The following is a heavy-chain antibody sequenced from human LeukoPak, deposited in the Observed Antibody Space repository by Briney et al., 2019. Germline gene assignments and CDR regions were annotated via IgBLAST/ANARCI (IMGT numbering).Heavy chain of an antibody. J-gene: IGHJ5*02. CDR2: ISYDGSNQ. Sequence: GGSLRLACVASGFTFSTYGMHWVRQAPGKGLEWVAFISYDGSNQHYADSVKGRFIISRDNSKNTLYLQINSLRVEDTAVYYCAKDPRYCSSTRCFGAWGQGTLVTVSS. CDR1: GFTFSTYG. D-gene: IGHD2-2*01. CDR3: AKDPRYCSSTRCFGA. V-gene: IGHV3-30*18.